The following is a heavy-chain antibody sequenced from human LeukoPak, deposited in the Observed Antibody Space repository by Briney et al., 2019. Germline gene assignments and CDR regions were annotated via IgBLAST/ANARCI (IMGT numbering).Heavy chain of an antibody. CDR2: INHNGNVN. CDR3: ARSIPYGTTWYGRSDY. Sequence: PGGSLRLSCAASGFTFSSYWMNWARQAPGKGLEWVASINHNGNVNYYVDSVKGRFTISRDNAKNSLYLQMNSLRAEDTAIYYCARSIPYGTTWYGRSDYWGQGTLVTVSS. CDR1: GFTFSSYW. V-gene: IGHV3-7*03. D-gene: IGHD6-13*01. J-gene: IGHJ4*02.